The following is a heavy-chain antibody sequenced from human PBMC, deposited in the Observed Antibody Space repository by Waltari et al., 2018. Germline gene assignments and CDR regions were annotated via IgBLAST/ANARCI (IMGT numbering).Heavy chain of an antibody. D-gene: IGHD6-13*01. CDR2: IYNSGST. CDR1: GGSISSYY. J-gene: IGHJ4*02. V-gene: IGHV4-4*07. Sequence: QVQLQESGPGLVKPSETLSLTCTVSGGSISSYYWSWIRQPAGKGLEWIGRIYNSGSTNYNPSLKSRVTMSVDTSKNHFSLKLSSVTAADTAVYYCAGEPEDGIAAAGDYWGQGTLVTVSS. CDR3: AGEPEDGIAAAGDY.